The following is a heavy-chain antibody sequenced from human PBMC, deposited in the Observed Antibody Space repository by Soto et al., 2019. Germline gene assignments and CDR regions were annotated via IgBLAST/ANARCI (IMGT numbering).Heavy chain of an antibody. CDR2: ISAYNGNT. CDR1: GYTFTSYG. D-gene: IGHD3-3*01. V-gene: IGHV1-18*01. J-gene: IGHJ6*02. Sequence: QVQLVQSGAEVKKPGASVKVSCKASGYTFTSYGISWVRQAPGQGLEWMGWISAYNGNTNYAQKLQGRVTMTTDTSTSTADMELRSLRSDDTAVYYCARGEYDFWSGYAAEGYYGMDVWGQGTTVTVSS. CDR3: ARGEYDFWSGYAAEGYYGMDV.